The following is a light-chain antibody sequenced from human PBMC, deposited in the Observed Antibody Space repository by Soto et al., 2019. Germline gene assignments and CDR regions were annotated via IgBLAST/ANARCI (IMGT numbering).Light chain of an antibody. V-gene: IGKV1-5*01. CDR3: QQYNTFWT. CDR1: QSISAW. Sequence: DIQMTQSPSTLSASVADRVTITCRASQSISAWLAWYQQKPGKAPKLLIYDVSNFESGVPSRFSGSGSGTEFTLTISSMKPDDVATYYRQQYNTFWTLGQGTKVDI. J-gene: IGKJ1*01. CDR2: DVS.